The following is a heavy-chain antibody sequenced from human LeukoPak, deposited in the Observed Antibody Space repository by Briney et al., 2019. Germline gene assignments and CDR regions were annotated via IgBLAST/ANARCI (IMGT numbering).Heavy chain of an antibody. D-gene: IGHD3-22*01. CDR1: GYTFTGYY. CDR2: INPNSGGT. CDR3: ARVRALRAMIHYYFDY. V-gene: IGHV1-2*02. J-gene: IGHJ4*02. Sequence: ASVKVSCKASGYTFTGYYMHWVRQAPGQGLEWMGWINPNSGGTNYAQKFQGRVTMTRDTSISTAYMELSRLRSDDTAVYYCARVRALRAMIHYYFDYWGQGTLVTVSS.